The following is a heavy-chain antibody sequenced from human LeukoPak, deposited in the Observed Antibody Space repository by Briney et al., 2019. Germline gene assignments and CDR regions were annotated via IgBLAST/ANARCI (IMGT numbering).Heavy chain of an antibody. Sequence: PGGSLRLSCAASGFTFSSYSMSWVRQAPGKGLEWVSSISSSSSYIYYADSVKGRFTISRDNAKNSLYLQMNSLRAEDTAVYYCAAETHSSSWSAGFDPWGQGTLVTVSS. CDR1: GFTFSSYS. CDR3: AAETHSSSWSAGFDP. V-gene: IGHV3-21*04. J-gene: IGHJ5*02. CDR2: ISSSSSYI. D-gene: IGHD6-13*01.